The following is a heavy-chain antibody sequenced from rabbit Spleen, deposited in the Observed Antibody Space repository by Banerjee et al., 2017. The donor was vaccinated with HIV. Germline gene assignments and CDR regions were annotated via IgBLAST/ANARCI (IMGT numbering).Heavy chain of an antibody. CDR2: IYDHGSRSNS. Sequence: LEESGGGLVQPEGSLALTCKASGLDFSSSYWIWWVRQAPGKGLEWIGYIYDHGSRSNSGYASWEKGRFTISKTSSTTVTLQMTSLTAADTATYFCARDIGCRINLWGQGTLVTVS. CDR3: ARDIGCRINL. J-gene: IGHJ4*01. CDR1: GLDFSSSYW. V-gene: IGHV1S45*01. D-gene: IGHD1-1*01.